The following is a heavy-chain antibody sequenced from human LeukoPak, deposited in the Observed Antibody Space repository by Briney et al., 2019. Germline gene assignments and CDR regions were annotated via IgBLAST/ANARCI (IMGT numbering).Heavy chain of an antibody. CDR2: IYHSGST. J-gene: IGHJ4*02. CDR3: ANVGATPDY. CDR1: GYSISSGYY. V-gene: IGHV4-38-2*02. Sequence: SETLSLTCTVSGYSISSGYYWGWIRQPPGKGLEWIGEIYHSGSTNYNPSLKSRVTISVDKSKNQFSLKLSSVTAADTAVYYCANVGATPDYWGQGTLVTVSS. D-gene: IGHD1-26*01.